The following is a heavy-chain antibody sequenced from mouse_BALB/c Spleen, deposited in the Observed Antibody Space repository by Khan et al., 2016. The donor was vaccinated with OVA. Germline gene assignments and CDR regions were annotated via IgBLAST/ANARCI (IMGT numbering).Heavy chain of an antibody. J-gene: IGHJ4*01. CDR3: ARAYYRYDGYYAIDY. CDR1: GFSLSRYN. V-gene: IGHV2-6-4*01. CDR2: IWGGGGT. D-gene: IGHD2-14*01. Sequence: QVQLKQSGPGLVAPSQSLSLTCTVSGFSLSRYNIHWVRQPPGKGLEWLGMIWGGGGTDYNSTLKIRLSISKDNSKSQVFLKMNSLQTDDTAMYYCARAYYRYDGYYAIDYWGQGTSVTVSS.